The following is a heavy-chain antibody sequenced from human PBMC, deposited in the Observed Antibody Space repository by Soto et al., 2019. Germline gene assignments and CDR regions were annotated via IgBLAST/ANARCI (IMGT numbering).Heavy chain of an antibody. Sequence: QVHLEQSGAEVKKAGASVKVSCKASGYTFTGYHMHWVRQAPGQGVEWMGWIIPSSGSTNYAQKFQGRVTMTRDTSITTAYMELSRLTSDDTAVYFCARDQYSGSFLYWGKGTLVTVSA. CDR3: ARDQYSGSFLY. V-gene: IGHV1-2*02. D-gene: IGHD1-26*01. J-gene: IGHJ4*02. CDR2: IIPSSGST. CDR1: GYTFTGYH.